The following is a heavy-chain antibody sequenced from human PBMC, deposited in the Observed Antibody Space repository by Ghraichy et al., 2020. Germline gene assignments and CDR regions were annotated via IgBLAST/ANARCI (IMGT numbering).Heavy chain of an antibody. V-gene: IGHV4-59*01. J-gene: IGHJ6*02. CDR2: IYYSGST. D-gene: IGHD2-21*02. CDR1: GGSISSYY. CDR3: ARRSAELLFQEDGYYYYGMDV. Sequence: SETLSLTCTVSGGSISSYYWSWIRQPPGKGLEWIGYIYYSGSTNYNPSLKSRVTISVDTSKNQFSLKLSSVTAADTAVYYCARRSAELLFQEDGYYYYGMDVWGQGTTVTVSS.